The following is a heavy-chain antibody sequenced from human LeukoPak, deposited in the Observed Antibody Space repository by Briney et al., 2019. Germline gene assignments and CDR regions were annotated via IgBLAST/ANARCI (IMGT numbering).Heavy chain of an antibody. CDR1: GFPFSSHA. D-gene: IGHD5-12*01. CDR2: ISDNGANT. V-gene: IGHV3-64*01. J-gene: IGHJ4*02. CDR3: VRATATKYDF. Sequence: GGSLRLSCAASGFPFSSHALHWVRQAPGRGLEYVSAISDNGANTYYANSVEGRFTISRDNPRNTLFLQMGSLRPEDTAVYYCVRATATKYDFWGQGAQVTVSS.